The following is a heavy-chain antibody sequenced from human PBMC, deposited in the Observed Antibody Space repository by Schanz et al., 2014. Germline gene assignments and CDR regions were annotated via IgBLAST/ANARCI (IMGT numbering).Heavy chain of an antibody. CDR3: ARDTTWRLDL. CDR1: GGSFSGYY. CDR2: INHGGST. Sequence: QVQLQQWGAGLLKPSETLSLTCAVYGGSFSGYYWSWIRQPPGKGLEWIAEINHGGSTNYNPSLKSRVTIPVDTARNQFSLTLTSRTAADTAVYYCARDTTWRLDLWGRGTLVTVSS. D-gene: IGHD1-1*01. V-gene: IGHV4-34*01. J-gene: IGHJ2*01.